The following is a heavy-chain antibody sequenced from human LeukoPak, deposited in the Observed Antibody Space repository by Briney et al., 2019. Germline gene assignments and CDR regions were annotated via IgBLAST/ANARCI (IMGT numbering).Heavy chain of an antibody. J-gene: IGHJ4*02. V-gene: IGHV3-23*01. CDR3: ARDDDGPFDY. CDR1: GFTFTSYA. Sequence: PGGSLRLSCAASGFTFTSYAMSWVRQAPGKGLEWVSGISGSGGGTYYADSVKGRFTISRDNAKNSLYLQMNSLRAEDTAVYYCARDDDGPFDYWGQGTLVTVSS. D-gene: IGHD5-24*01. CDR2: ISGSGGGT.